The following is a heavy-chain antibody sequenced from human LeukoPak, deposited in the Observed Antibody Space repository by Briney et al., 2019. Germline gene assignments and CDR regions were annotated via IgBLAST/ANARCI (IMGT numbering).Heavy chain of an antibody. CDR2: IYYSGST. J-gene: IGHJ4*02. CDR3: ATLYYYDTDY. D-gene: IGHD3-22*01. V-gene: IGHV4-39*07. Sequence: PSGTLSLTCSVSGGSISSSSYYWGWIRQPPGKGLEWIGSIYYSGSTYYNPSLKSRVTISVDTSKNQFSLKLSSVTAADTAVYYCATLYYYDTDYWGQGILVTVSS. CDR1: GGSISSSSYY.